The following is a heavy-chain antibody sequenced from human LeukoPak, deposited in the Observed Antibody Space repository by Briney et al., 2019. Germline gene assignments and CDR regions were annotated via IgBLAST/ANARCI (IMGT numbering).Heavy chain of an antibody. V-gene: IGHV5-51*01. CDR1: GSRFTSYW. Sequence: GESLQISYKGSGSRFTSYWIGWVRQLPGKGLEWMGIIYPGDSDTRYSPSFQGQVTISADKSISTAYLQWSSLKASDTAMYYCARPRDYYGMDVWGQGTTVTVSS. CDR3: ARPRDYYGMDV. CDR2: IYPGDSDT. D-gene: IGHD3-10*01. J-gene: IGHJ6*02.